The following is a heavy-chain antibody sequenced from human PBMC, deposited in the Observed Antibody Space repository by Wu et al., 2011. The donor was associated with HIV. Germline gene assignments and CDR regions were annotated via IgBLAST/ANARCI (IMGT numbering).Heavy chain of an antibody. CDR1: GYTFTDYY. CDR3: ARAGEVYERAYYFDH. J-gene: IGHJ4*02. CDR2: INPSGGFT. V-gene: IGHV1-46*01. D-gene: IGHD1-1*01. Sequence: QVQLVQSGAEVRKPGASVKVSCKASGYTFTDYYIHWVRQAPGQGLEWMGTINPSGGFTTTARKFRGRVTLTRDSSTRTAYMELDSLTSEDTAVYFCARAGEVYERAYYFDHWGQGTLVTVSS.